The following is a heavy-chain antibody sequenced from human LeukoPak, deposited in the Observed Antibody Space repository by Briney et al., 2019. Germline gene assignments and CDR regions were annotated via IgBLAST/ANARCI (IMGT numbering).Heavy chain of an antibody. D-gene: IGHD3-16*01. J-gene: IGHJ6*02. CDR2: VDYSGST. V-gene: IGHV4-59*01. CDR1: GDSISSYY. CDR3: ARLRGDVPHYFYGMDV. Sequence: SETLSLTCTVSGDSISSYYWSWIRQPPGKGLEWIGCVDYSGSTNDNPSLKSRVTMSVDMSKNQFSLKLSSVTAADTAVYYCARLRGDVPHYFYGMDVWGQGTTVTVSS.